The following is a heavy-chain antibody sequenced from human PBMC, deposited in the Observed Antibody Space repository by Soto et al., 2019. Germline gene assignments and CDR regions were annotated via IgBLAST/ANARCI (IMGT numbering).Heavy chain of an antibody. CDR3: AKAATLSWLPYYYYGIDV. D-gene: IGHD5-18*01. CDR1: GFTFSSYA. J-gene: IGHJ6*02. Sequence: GGALRLSCAASGFTFSSYAMIWVGRAPGKGLEWVSAIRGSGGSTYYADSVKGRFTISRDNSKNTLYLQMNSLRAEDTAVYYCAKAATLSWLPYYYYGIDVWGQGTTVTVS. V-gene: IGHV3-23*01. CDR2: IRGSGGST.